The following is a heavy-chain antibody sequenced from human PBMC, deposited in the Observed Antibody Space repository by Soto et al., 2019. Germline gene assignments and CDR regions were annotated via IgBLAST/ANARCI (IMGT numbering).Heavy chain of an antibody. Sequence: GSSVKVSCKASGYTFTSSDINWVRQATGQGLEWMGWMNPNSGNTGYAQKFQGRVTMTRNTSISTAYMELSSLRSEDTAVYYCARGSYSSGTFDYWGQGTLVTVSS. CDR3: ARGSYSSGTFDY. CDR2: MNPNSGNT. V-gene: IGHV1-8*01. J-gene: IGHJ4*02. CDR1: GYTFTSSD. D-gene: IGHD6-19*01.